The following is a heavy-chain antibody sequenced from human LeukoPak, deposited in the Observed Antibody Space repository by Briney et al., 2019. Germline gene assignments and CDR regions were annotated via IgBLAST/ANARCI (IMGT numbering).Heavy chain of an antibody. CDR2: IYYSGST. D-gene: IGHD4-17*01. J-gene: IGHJ3*01. V-gene: IGHV4-39*07. Sequence: SETLSLTCTVSGGSISSSSYYWGWIRQPPGKGLEWIGSIYYSGSTYYNPSLKSRVTISVDTSKNQFSLKLSSVTAADTAVYYCASAAYGDYLQTWGQGTMVTVSS. CDR3: ASAAYGDYLQT. CDR1: GGSISSSSYY.